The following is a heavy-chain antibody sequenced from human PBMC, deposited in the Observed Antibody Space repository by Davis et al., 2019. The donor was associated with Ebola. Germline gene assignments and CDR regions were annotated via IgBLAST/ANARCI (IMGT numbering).Heavy chain of an antibody. Sequence: PGGSLRLSCAASGFTFSSYSMNWVRQAPGKGLEWVSYISSSSSTIYYADSVKGRFTISRDNAKNSLYLQMNSLRAEDTAVYYCARLKYYYDSSGVGYWGQGTLVTVSS. CDR2: ISSSSSTI. J-gene: IGHJ4*02. CDR3: ARLKYYYDSSGVGY. CDR1: GFTFSSYS. D-gene: IGHD3-22*01. V-gene: IGHV3-48*01.